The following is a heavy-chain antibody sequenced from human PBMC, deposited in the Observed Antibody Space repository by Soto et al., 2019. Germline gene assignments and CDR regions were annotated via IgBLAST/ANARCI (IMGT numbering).Heavy chain of an antibody. J-gene: IGHJ4*02. D-gene: IGHD3-22*01. V-gene: IGHV4-31*03. CDR3: ARDDSSGYYYG. CDR2: IYYSVST. CDR1: GCSISSGGYY. Sequence: SAPLSLPFTVSGCSISSGGYYWSWIRQHPGKGLEWIGYIYYSVSTYYNPSLKSRVTISVDTSKNQFSLKLSSVTAADTAVYYCARDDSSGYYYGWGQGTLVTVSS.